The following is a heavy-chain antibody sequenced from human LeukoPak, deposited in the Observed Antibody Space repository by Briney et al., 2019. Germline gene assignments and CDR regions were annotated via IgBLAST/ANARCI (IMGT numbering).Heavy chain of an antibody. D-gene: IGHD1-1*01. J-gene: IGHJ4*02. CDR1: GASVSSGSYY. Sequence: PSETLSLTCTVSGASVSSGSYYWTWIRQPPGKGLEWIGYIFYSGSTNYNPSLESRVTISFDTSKNQFSLKLTSVTAADTAVYYCARDPGVTTGTYYFDSWGQGSLVTVS. CDR3: ARDPGVTTGTYYFDS. V-gene: IGHV4-61*01. CDR2: IFYSGST.